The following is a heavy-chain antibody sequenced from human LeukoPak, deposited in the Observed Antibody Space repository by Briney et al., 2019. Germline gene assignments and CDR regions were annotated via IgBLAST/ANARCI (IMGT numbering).Heavy chain of an antibody. CDR1: GASIINTNYL. CDR3: TRVTSLSYLGWFDH. V-gene: IGHV4-39*01. J-gene: IGHJ5*02. D-gene: IGHD3-16*02. Sequence: SEALSLTCSVSGASIINTNYLWGWVRQPPGKGLEWLGSIHYVGDIYDNPSLQGRVTMSRDTSKNQVSLKLSSVTAADTAVYYCTRVTSLSYLGWFDHWGQGILVTVSS. CDR2: IHYVGDI.